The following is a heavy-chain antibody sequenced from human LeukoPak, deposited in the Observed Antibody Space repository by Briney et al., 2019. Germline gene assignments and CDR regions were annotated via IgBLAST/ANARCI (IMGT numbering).Heavy chain of an antibody. CDR3: ARGQIIVVTILDYYYGMDV. Sequence: GGSLRLSCAASGFTSSSYPMHWVRQAPGKGLEWVAIISYDGSNKYYADSVKGRFTISRDNSKNTLYLQMNSLRAEDTAVYYCARGQIIVVTILDYYYGMDVWGQGTTVTVSS. CDR2: ISYDGSNK. CDR1: GFTSSSYP. D-gene: IGHD5-12*01. J-gene: IGHJ6*02. V-gene: IGHV3-30-3*01.